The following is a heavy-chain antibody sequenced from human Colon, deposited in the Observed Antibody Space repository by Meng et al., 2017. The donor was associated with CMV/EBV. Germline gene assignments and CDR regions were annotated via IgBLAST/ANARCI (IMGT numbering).Heavy chain of an antibody. CDR1: GFSFSSFW. CDR2: IKQDGSEK. J-gene: IGHJ4*02. Sequence: GESLKISCAASGFSFSSFWMSWVRQAPGKGLEWVANIKQDGSEKFYVDSVKGRFTISRDNAKNTLYLQMNSLRAEDTAVYYCARVLPAYYYDTSAYPLDYWGQGTLVTVSS. CDR3: ARVLPAYYYDTSAYPLDY. V-gene: IGHV3-7*01. D-gene: IGHD3-22*01.